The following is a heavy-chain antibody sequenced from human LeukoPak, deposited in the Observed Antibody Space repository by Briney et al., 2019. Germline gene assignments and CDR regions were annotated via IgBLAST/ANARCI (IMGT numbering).Heavy chain of an antibody. Sequence: GSSVKVSCKASGGTFSSYAISWVRQAPGQGLEWMRGIIPIFGTANYAQKFQGRVTITADEPTSTAYMELSSLRSEDTAVYYCAREYFGSYYVSNYFDYWGQGTLVTVSS. CDR1: GGTFSSYA. D-gene: IGHD1-26*01. CDR3: AREYFGSYYVSNYFDY. J-gene: IGHJ4*02. CDR2: IIPIFGTA. V-gene: IGHV1-69*01.